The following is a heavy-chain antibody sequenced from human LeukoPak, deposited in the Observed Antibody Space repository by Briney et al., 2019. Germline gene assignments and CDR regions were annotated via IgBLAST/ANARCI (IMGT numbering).Heavy chain of an antibody. CDR2: ISWDGGST. Sequence: PGGSLRLSCAASGFTFDDYAMHWVRQAPGKGLEWVSLISWDGGSTYYADSVKGRFTISRDNSKNSLYLQMNSLRAEDTALYYCAKDASAESVAGTSYYFDYWGQGTLVTVSS. CDR3: AKDASAESVAGTSYYFDY. J-gene: IGHJ4*02. D-gene: IGHD6-19*01. CDR1: GFTFDDYA. V-gene: IGHV3-43D*03.